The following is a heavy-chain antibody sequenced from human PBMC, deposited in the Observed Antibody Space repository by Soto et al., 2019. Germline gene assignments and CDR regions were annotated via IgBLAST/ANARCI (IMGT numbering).Heavy chain of an antibody. J-gene: IGHJ4*02. D-gene: IGHD6-19*01. CDR3: ARAVAVAADFDY. V-gene: IGHV1-3*05. CDR1: GYTFTGYA. CDR2: INAGNGNT. Sequence: QVQLVQSGAEEKKPGASVKVSCKASGYTFTGYAMHWVRQAPGQRLEWMGWINAGNGNTKYSQKFQGRVTITSDTSASAAYMELSSLSSEDTAVYYCARAVAVAADFDYWGQGTLVTVSS.